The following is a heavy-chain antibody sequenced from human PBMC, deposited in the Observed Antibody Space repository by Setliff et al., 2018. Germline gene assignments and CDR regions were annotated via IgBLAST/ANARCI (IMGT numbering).Heavy chain of an antibody. CDR2: VYSSVYTSGIT. V-gene: IGHV4-61*02. Sequence: SETLSLTCTVSGASMSSGPNYWSWIRQPAGRGLEWVGRVYSSVYTSGITSYNPSLKMRVTISMDTSKNQFSLGLTSVTAADTAVYSCARESAGDESVRHLYHTDVWGRGTTVTVSS. J-gene: IGHJ6*03. CDR3: ARESAGDESVRHLYHTDV. D-gene: IGHD1-1*01. CDR1: GASMSSGPNY.